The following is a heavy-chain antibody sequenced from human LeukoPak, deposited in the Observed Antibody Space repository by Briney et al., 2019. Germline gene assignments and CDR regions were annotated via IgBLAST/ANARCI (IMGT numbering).Heavy chain of an antibody. Sequence: ASVKLSCKVSGYTFTSYYMHWVRQAPGQGFEWMGIINPSGGSKSYAQKFQGRVTMTRHTSTRTVYMELSSLRSGDRPVYYCARVRLFGVVIMDFDYWGQGTLVTVSS. CDR3: ARVRLFGVVIMDFDY. CDR1: GYTFTSYY. CDR2: INPSGGSK. D-gene: IGHD3-3*01. V-gene: IGHV1-46*01. J-gene: IGHJ4*02.